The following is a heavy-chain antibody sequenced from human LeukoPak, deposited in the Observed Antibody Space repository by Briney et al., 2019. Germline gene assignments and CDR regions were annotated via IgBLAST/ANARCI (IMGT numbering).Heavy chain of an antibody. CDR3: ARGVVAARFWFDP. D-gene: IGHD2-15*01. CDR2: IYYSGSS. Sequence: PSETLSLTCTVSGGSISSYYWSWIRQPPGKGLEWIGYIYYSGSSNYNPSLKSRVTISVDTSKNQFSVKLSSVTAADTAVYYCARGVVAARFWFDPWGQGILVTVSS. J-gene: IGHJ5*02. CDR1: GGSISSYY. V-gene: IGHV4-59*01.